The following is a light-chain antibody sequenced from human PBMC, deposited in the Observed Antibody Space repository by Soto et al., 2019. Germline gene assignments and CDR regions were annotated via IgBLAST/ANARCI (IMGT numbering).Light chain of an antibody. CDR3: TPWTISTTMI. CDR1: SSDIGAYNF. CDR2: DVN. Sequence: QSALTQAASVSGYPGQSITISCTGTSSDIGAYNFVSWYQQHPGKAPKLMLYDVNIRPSGVSNRFSGSKSGNTASLTISGLQGEEGGDYYCTPWTISTTMIFGGGTKVTVL. V-gene: IGLV2-14*03. J-gene: IGLJ2*01.